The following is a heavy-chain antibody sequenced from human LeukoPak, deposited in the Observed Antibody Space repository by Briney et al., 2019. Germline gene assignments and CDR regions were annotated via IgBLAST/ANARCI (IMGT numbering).Heavy chain of an antibody. D-gene: IGHD5-18*01. CDR1: GYXFTSYG. CDR2: ISAYNGNT. CDR3: ARSRGGYSYGYGED. J-gene: IGHJ4*02. Sequence: GASVKVSCKASGYXFTSYGISWVRQAPGQGLEWMGWISAYNGNTNYAQKLQDRVTMTTGTSTSTGYMELRSLTSDDTAVYYCARSRGGYSYGYGEDWGQGTLVTVSS. V-gene: IGHV1-18*01.